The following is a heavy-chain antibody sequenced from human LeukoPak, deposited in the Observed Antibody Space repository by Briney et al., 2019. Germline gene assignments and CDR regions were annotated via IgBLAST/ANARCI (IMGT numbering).Heavy chain of an antibody. Sequence: GGSLRLSCAASGFTFSSYGMHWVRQAPGKGLEWVAVIWYDGSNKYYADSVNGRFTISRDNSKNTLYLQMNSLRAEDTAVYYCARPGGNVNAFDIWGQGTMVTVSS. CDR1: GFTFSSYG. V-gene: IGHV3-33*01. CDR3: ARPGGNVNAFDI. CDR2: IWYDGSNK. D-gene: IGHD4-23*01. J-gene: IGHJ3*02.